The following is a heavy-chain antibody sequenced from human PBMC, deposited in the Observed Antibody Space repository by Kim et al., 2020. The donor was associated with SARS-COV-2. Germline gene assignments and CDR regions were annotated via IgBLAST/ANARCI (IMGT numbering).Heavy chain of an antibody. V-gene: IGHV4-59*01. D-gene: IGHD6-6*01. J-gene: IGHJ4*02. CDR3: ARSFSSSPSPFDY. Sequence: YNPSLKSRVTISVDTSKNQFSLKLSSVTAADTAVYYCARSFSSSPSPFDYWGQGTLVTVSS.